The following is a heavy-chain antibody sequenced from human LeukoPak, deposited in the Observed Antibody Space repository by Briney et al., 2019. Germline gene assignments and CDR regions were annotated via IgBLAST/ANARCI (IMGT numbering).Heavy chain of an antibody. Sequence: PSETLSLTCAVYGGSFSGYYWSWIRQPPGKGLEWIGEINHSGSTNYNPSLKSRVTISVDTSKNQSSLKLSSVTAADTAVYYCAGGDVFRLRYYYYGMDVWGQGTTVTVSS. J-gene: IGHJ6*02. V-gene: IGHV4-34*01. CDR3: AGGDVFRLRYYYYGMDV. CDR2: INHSGST. CDR1: GGSFSGYY. D-gene: IGHD3-3*01.